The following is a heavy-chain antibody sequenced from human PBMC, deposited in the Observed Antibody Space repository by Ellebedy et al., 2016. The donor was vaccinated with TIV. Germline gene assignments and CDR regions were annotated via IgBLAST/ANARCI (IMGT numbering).Heavy chain of an antibody. V-gene: IGHV3-23*01. D-gene: IGHD2-21*02. CDR3: ATTDVRH. J-gene: IGHJ4*02. CDR2: VGAGDDDT. CDR1: GFIFDDYW. Sequence: GESLKISCAASGFIFDDYWMAWVRQAPGRGLQWVSTVGAGDDDTYYADSVKGRFTISRDNSKDTLYLQMNSLRVEDTAVYYCATTDVRHWGQGTLVTVSS.